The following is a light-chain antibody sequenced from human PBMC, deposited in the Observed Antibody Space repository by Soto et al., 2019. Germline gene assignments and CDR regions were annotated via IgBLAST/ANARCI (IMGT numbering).Light chain of an antibody. CDR3: QQSYSTPQT. Sequence: DIQMTQSPSSLSASVGDRVTITCRASQSISSYLNWYQQKPGKAPKLLIYAASSLHRGVPSRFSGSGSGTDFPLTISSLQPEDFATYYCQQSYSTPQTFGQGTKVDIK. V-gene: IGKV1-39*01. J-gene: IGKJ1*01. CDR2: AAS. CDR1: QSISSY.